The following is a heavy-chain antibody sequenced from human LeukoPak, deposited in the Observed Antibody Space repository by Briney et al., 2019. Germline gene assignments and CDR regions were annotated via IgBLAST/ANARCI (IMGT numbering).Heavy chain of an antibody. CDR2: ISGSGGST. CDR3: AESVDTAMVTMSAFDI. CDR1: GFTFSSYA. V-gene: IGHV3-23*01. J-gene: IGHJ3*02. Sequence: QPGGSLRLSCAASGFTFSSYAMSWVRQAPGKGLEWVSAISGSGGSTYYADSVKGRFTISRDNSKNTLYLQMNSLRAEDTAVYYCAESVDTAMVTMSAFDIWGQGTMVTVSS. D-gene: IGHD5-18*01.